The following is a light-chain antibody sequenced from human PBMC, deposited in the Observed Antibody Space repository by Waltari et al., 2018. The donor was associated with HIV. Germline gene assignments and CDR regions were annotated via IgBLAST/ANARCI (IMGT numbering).Light chain of an antibody. J-gene: IGLJ3*02. V-gene: IGLV1-47*01. CDR1: SSNIGSNF. CDR2: RNN. Sequence: QSVLTQPPSASETPGQRVTISCSGSSSNIGSNFVYWYQQLTGTAPKRLIYRNNQRPSGVPDRFSGSRSGTSASLAISGPRSEDEADYYCAAWDDSLGGLWVFGGGTKLTVL. CDR3: AAWDDSLGGLWV.